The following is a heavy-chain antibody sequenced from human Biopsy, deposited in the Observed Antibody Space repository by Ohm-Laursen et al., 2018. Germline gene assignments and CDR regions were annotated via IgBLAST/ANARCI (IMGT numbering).Heavy chain of an antibody. Sequence: SLRLSCAASGFSFDNYVMHWVRQAPGKGLEWVSGISWNSDSIGYADSVKGRFTISRDNAKNSLYLQMNSLRSEDTAVYYCAKDRYNYTPIGGFSMDVWGQGTTVTVSS. CDR1: GFSFDNYV. V-gene: IGHV3-9*01. CDR3: AKDRYNYTPIGGFSMDV. D-gene: IGHD5-18*01. CDR2: ISWNSDSI. J-gene: IGHJ6*02.